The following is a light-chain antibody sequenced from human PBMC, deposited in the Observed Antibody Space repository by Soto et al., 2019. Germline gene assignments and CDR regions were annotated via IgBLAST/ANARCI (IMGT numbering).Light chain of an antibody. Sequence: DIQMTQSPSTLSASVGDRVTITCRASQSISSWLAWYQQKPGKAPKLLIYKASSLESGVPSRFSGSGSGTEFTLTISSLQPDDFATYYCQQYNSYPSCGGGTKVESK. CDR2: KAS. CDR1: QSISSW. J-gene: IGKJ4*01. V-gene: IGKV1-5*03. CDR3: QQYNSYPS.